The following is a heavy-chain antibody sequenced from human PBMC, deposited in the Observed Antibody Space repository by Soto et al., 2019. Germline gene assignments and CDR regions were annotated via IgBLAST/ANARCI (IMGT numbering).Heavy chain of an antibody. CDR3: ARLHRRGYYFDY. V-gene: IGHV4-39*01. J-gene: IGHJ4*02. Sequence: QLQLRQSGPGLVKPSENLSLTCTVSGGSISSRSYHWGWIRQPPGRGLEWIGSLFYSGSTYYNPSLKSRVTISVDTSKNQFSLKLSSVTAADTAVYYCARLHRRGYYFDYWGQGTLVTVSS. CDR1: GGSISSRSYH. CDR2: LFYSGST.